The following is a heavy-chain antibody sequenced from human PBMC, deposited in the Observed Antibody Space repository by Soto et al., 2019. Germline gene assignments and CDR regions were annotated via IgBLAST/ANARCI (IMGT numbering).Heavy chain of an antibody. CDR1: GFTFSTYW. Sequence: PGGSLRLSCVASGFTFSTYWMHWVRQTPGEGLVWVSHTDSDGTFTTYADSVKGRFTISRDNAKSTLYLQMNSLRAEDTAVYYCARDSLDYGDYPYNWFDPWGQGTLVTVSS. J-gene: IGHJ5*02. V-gene: IGHV3-74*01. CDR3: ARDSLDYGDYPYNWFDP. D-gene: IGHD4-17*01. CDR2: TDSDGTFT.